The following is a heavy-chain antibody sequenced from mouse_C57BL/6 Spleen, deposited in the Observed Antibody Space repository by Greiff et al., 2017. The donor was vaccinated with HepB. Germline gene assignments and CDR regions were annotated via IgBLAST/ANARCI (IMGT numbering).Heavy chain of an antibody. J-gene: IGHJ2*01. D-gene: IGHD1-1*01. CDR3: SRGDGSSSDY. CDR1: GYTFTDYY. CDR2: INPYNGGT. V-gene: IGHV1-19*01. Sequence: EVQLQQSGPVLVKPGASVEMSCKASGYTFTDYYMNWVKQSHGKSLEWIGVINPYNGGTSSNQKFKGKATLTADKSSSTAYMELNSLTSEDSAVYYCSRGDGSSSDYWGQGTTLTVAS.